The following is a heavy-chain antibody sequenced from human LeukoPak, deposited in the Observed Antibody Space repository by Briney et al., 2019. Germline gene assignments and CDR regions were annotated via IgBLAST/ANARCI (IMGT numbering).Heavy chain of an antibody. Sequence: SETLSLTCTVSGGSISSSSYSWGWIRQPPGKGLEWIGSIYYSGSTYYNPSLKSRVTISVDTSKNQFSLKLSSVTAADTAVYYCARGCYYDSSGYYQEDYFDYWGQGTLVTVSS. CDR2: IYYSGST. D-gene: IGHD3-22*01. J-gene: IGHJ4*02. CDR1: GGSISSSSYS. CDR3: ARGCYYDSSGYYQEDYFDY. V-gene: IGHV4-39*07.